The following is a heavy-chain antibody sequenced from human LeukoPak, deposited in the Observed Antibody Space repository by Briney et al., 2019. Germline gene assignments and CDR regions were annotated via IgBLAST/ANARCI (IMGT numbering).Heavy chain of an antibody. D-gene: IGHD3-10*01. CDR1: GFPLSRYW. Sequence: RPGGSLRLSCTASGFPLSRYWMHWVAQAPGKGLMWVSRISGGGSGTTYADSVKGRFTSSRDNAKNALYLQMNSLRAEDTAVYYCARDPGVRGVYYNYFDPWGQGTLVTVSA. V-gene: IGHV3-74*01. CDR2: ISGGGSGT. J-gene: IGHJ5*02. CDR3: ARDPGVRGVYYNYFDP.